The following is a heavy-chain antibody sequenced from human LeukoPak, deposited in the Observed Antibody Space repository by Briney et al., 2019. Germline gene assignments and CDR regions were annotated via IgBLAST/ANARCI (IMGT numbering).Heavy chain of an antibody. Sequence: GASVKVSCKASGYTFTSYDINWVRQATRQGLEWMGWMNPNSGNTGYAQKFQGRVTITRNTSISTAYMELSSLRSEDTAVYYCASGVGLYGDYYYWGQGTLVTVSS. CDR3: ASGVGLYGDYYY. CDR2: MNPNSGNT. J-gene: IGHJ4*02. V-gene: IGHV1-8*03. D-gene: IGHD4-17*01. CDR1: GYTFTSYD.